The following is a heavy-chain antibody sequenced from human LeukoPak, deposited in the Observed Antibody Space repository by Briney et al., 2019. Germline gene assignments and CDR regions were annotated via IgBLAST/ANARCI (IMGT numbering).Heavy chain of an antibody. J-gene: IGHJ6*02. CDR3: ARGDGYNLVGDYYYYGMDV. V-gene: IGHV1-46*01. Sequence: GASVKVSRKASGYTFTSYYMHWVRQAPGQGLEWMGIINPSGGSTSYAQKFQGRVTMTRDTSTSTVYMELSSLRSEDTAVYYCARGDGYNLVGDYYYYGMDVWGQGTTVTVSS. CDR1: GYTFTSYY. D-gene: IGHD5-24*01. CDR2: INPSGGST.